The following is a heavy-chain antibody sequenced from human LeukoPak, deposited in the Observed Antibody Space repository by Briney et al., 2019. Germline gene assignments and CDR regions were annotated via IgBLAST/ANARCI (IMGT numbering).Heavy chain of an antibody. D-gene: IGHD6-19*01. J-gene: IGHJ4*02. V-gene: IGHV3-21*01. Sequence: GGSLRLSCAASGFTFSNYSMNWVRQAPGKGLEWVSSISSSSSYIYYADSVKGRFTISRDNAKNSLYLQMNSLRAEDTAVYYCARQKGIAVAGRFDYWGQGTLVTVSS. CDR1: GFTFSNYS. CDR2: ISSSSSYI. CDR3: ARQKGIAVAGRFDY.